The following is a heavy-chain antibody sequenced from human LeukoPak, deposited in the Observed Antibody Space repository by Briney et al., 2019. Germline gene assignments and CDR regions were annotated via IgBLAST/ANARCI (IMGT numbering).Heavy chain of an antibody. J-gene: IGHJ4*02. D-gene: IGHD3-10*01. CDR1: GFTFDDYA. V-gene: IGHV3-9*01. CDR3: AKDYGSGSYYFDY. CDR2: ISWNSGSI. Sequence: GRSLRLSCAASGFTFDDYAMHWVRQAPGKGLEWVSGISWNSGSIGYADSVKGRFTISRDNAKNSLYLQMNSLRAEDTAVYYCAKDYGSGSYYFDYWAREPWSPSPQ.